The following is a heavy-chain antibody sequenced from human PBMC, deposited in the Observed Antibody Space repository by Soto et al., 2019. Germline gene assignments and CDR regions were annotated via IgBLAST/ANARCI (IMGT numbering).Heavy chain of an antibody. CDR1: GFTFSSYA. D-gene: IGHD3-22*01. CDR2: ISGSGGST. V-gene: IGHV3-23*01. J-gene: IGHJ4*02. CDR3: AKDDSSGYLPLELGY. Sequence: GGSLRLSCAASGFTFSSYAMSWVRQAPGKGLEWVSAISGSGGSTYYADSVKGRFTISRDNSKNTLYLQMNSLRAEDTAVYYCAKDDSSGYLPLELGYWGQGTLVTVSS.